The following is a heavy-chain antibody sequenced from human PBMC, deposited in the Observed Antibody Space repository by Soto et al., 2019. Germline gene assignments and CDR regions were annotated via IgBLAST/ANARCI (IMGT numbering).Heavy chain of an antibody. J-gene: IGHJ4*02. CDR1: GFTFSSYG. Sequence: GGSLRLSCAASGFTFSSYGMHWVRQAPGKGLEWVAVISYDGSNKYYADSVKGRFTISRDNPKNTLYLQMNSLRAEDTAVYYCAKGRDGYNYEFDYWGQGTLVTVSS. D-gene: IGHD5-12*01. V-gene: IGHV3-30*18. CDR3: AKGRDGYNYEFDY. CDR2: ISYDGSNK.